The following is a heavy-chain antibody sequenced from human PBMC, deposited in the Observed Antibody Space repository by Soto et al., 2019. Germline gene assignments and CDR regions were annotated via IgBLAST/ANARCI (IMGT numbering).Heavy chain of an antibody. D-gene: IGHD3-22*01. Sequence: PGGSLILSCAASGFTFRSYAMSWVRQAPGKGLEWVSAISGSGGSTYYADSVKGRFTISRDNSKNTLYLQMNSLRAEDTAVYYCAKEGYYYDSSGYYREPFDYWGQGTLVTVSS. CDR1: GFTFRSYA. CDR2: ISGSGGST. V-gene: IGHV3-23*01. CDR3: AKEGYYYDSSGYYREPFDY. J-gene: IGHJ4*02.